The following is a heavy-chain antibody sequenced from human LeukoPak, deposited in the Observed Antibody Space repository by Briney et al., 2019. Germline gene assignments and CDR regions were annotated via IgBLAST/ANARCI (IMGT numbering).Heavy chain of an antibody. CDR2: IDPSDSYT. CDR1: GYSFTSYW. V-gene: IGHV5-10-1*01. CDR3: ASMLIVGATSVDY. J-gene: IGHJ4*02. D-gene: IGHD1-26*01. Sequence: GESLKISCKGSGYSFTSYWISWVRQMPGKGLEWVGRIDPSDSYTNYSPSFQSHVTISADKSISTAYLQWSSLKASDTAMYYCASMLIVGATSVDYWGQGTLVTVSS.